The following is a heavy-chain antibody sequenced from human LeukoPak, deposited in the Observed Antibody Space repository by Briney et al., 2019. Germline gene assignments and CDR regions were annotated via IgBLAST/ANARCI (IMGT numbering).Heavy chain of an antibody. J-gene: IGHJ4*02. CDR1: GFTFSSYA. V-gene: IGHV3-23*01. Sequence: GGSLRLSCAASGFTFSSYAMSWVRQAPGKGLEWVSAISGSGGSTYYADSVKGRFTISRDNSKNTLYLQMNSLRAEDTAVYYCARAPPNVDIVATAYFDYWGQGTLVTVSS. CDR3: ARAPPNVDIVATAYFDY. CDR2: ISGSGGST. D-gene: IGHD5-12*01.